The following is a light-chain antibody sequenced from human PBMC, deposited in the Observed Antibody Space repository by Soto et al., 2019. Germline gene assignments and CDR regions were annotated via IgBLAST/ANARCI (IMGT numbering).Light chain of an antibody. J-gene: IGLJ1*01. Sequence: QYALTRRPSIPGPPGERATIPCTASSCEIGAGSDVHWYHQLPGTAPKLLIYGNTNRPSGLPDRFSGSKSGTSAALAIAGLQTEDEGDYYCQTYDSSLSGLYVFGTGTKVTVL. V-gene: IGLV1-40*01. CDR1: SCEIGAGSD. CDR3: QTYDSSLSGLYV. CDR2: GNT.